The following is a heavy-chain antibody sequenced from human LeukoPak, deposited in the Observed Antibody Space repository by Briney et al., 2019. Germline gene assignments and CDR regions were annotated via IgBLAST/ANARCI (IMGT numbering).Heavy chain of an antibody. CDR3: ARDLTPLAARPGGFDY. CDR2: ISSSSSYI. CDR1: GFTFSSYS. V-gene: IGHV3-21*01. Sequence: GGSLRLSCAASGFTFSSYSMNWVRQAPGKGLEWVSPISSSSSYIYYADSVKGRFTISRDNAKNSLYLQMNSLRAEDTAVYYCARDLTPLAARPGGFDYWGQGTLVTVSS. J-gene: IGHJ4*02. D-gene: IGHD6-6*01.